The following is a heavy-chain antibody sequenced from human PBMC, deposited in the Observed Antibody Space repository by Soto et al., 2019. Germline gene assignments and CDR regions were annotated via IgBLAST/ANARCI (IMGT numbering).Heavy chain of an antibody. CDR2: TYYRSKWNN. CDR3: ARERRDGSGSYYFDY. Sequence: SQTLSLTCAISGDSVSSNSAAWDWIRQSPSRGLEWLGRTYYRSKWNNDYAVSVKSRITINPATSKNRFSLQLNSVTPEDTAVYYCARERRDGSGSYYFDYWGQGTLVTVSS. J-gene: IGHJ4*02. CDR1: GDSVSSNSAA. V-gene: IGHV6-1*01. D-gene: IGHD3-10*01.